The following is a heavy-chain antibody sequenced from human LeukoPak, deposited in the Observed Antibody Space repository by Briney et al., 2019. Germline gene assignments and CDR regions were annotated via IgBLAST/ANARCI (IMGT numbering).Heavy chain of an antibody. J-gene: IGHJ6*04. V-gene: IGHV3-23*01. CDR2: ISGSGGST. CDR3: AKGTFHYYDSSGYPPD. Sequence: PGGSLRLSCAASGFTCSSYAMSWVRQAPGKGLEWVSAISGSGGSTYYADSVKGRFTISRDNSKNTLYLQMNSLRAEDTAVYYCAKGTFHYYDSSGYPPDWGKGTTVTVSS. D-gene: IGHD3-22*01. CDR1: GFTCSSYA.